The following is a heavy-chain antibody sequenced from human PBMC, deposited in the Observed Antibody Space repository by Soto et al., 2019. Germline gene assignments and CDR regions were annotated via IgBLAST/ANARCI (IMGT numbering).Heavy chain of an antibody. CDR1: GFTFSSYG. Sequence: QVQLVESGGGVVQPGRSLRLSCAASGFTFSSYGMHWVRQAPGKGLEWVAVIWYDGSNKYYADSVKGRFTISRDNSKKTLYLKMNSLRAEATAVYYCARDGSGWDYFDYWGQGTLVTVSS. V-gene: IGHV3-33*01. CDR2: IWYDGSNK. CDR3: ARDGSGWDYFDY. D-gene: IGHD6-19*01. J-gene: IGHJ4*02.